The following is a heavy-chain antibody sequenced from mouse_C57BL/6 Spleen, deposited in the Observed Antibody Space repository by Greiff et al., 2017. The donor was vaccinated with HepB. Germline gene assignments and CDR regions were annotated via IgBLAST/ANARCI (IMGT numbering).Heavy chain of an antibody. CDR1: GYTFTSYW. CDR2: IYPSDSET. Sequence: QVQLQQPGAELVRPGSSVKLYCKASGYTFTSYWMDWVKQRPGQGLEWIGNIYPSDSETHYNQKFKDKATLTVDKSSSTAYMQLSSLTSEDSAVYYCARLPTITTVVEDYYAMDYWGQGTSVTVSS. V-gene: IGHV1-61*01. D-gene: IGHD1-1*01. CDR3: ARLPTITTVVEDYYAMDY. J-gene: IGHJ4*01.